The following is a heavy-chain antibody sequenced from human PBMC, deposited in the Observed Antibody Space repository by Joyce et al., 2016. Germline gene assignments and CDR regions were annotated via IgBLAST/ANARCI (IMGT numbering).Heavy chain of an antibody. CDR3: ARVVSSDYFDY. Sequence: QVQLVQSGAEVKKPGASVKVSCRASGYTFTSYGITWVRQAPGQGLEWMGWISTYNGDANYAQKFQGRVSMTTDTSTSTAYMDLRSLRSDDTAVHYCARVVSSDYFDYWGQGTLVTVSS. CDR1: GYTFTSYG. CDR2: ISTYNGDA. V-gene: IGHV1-18*04. J-gene: IGHJ4*02. D-gene: IGHD6-6*01.